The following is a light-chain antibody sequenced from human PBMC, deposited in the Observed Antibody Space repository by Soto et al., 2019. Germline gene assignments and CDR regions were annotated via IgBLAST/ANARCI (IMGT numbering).Light chain of an antibody. Sequence: EIVMTQSPATLSVSPGERATLSCRASQSISSKVGWYQQKPGQAPRLLIYGASTRATGVPPMFSGSGSGTESTLTISSLQSQDFAVYYCQQYNIWSSITFGQGTRLEIK. CDR3: QQYNIWSSIT. CDR2: GAS. J-gene: IGKJ5*01. V-gene: IGKV3-15*01. CDR1: QSISSK.